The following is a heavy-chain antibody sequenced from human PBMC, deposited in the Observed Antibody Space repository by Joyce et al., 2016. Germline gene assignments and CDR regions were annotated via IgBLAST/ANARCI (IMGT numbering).Heavy chain of an antibody. CDR2: INNGGSAT. J-gene: IGHJ4*02. CDR3: IRDFRVSDY. D-gene: IGHD6-6*01. CDR1: GFTFSNYW. Sequence: VQLVQSGGGLAQPGGSLRLSCAASGFTFSNYWMHWVRQAPGKGLEWVSRINNGGSATYSADSVKGRFTISRDNAKNTVYLQMNSLRAEDTAVYYCIRDFRVSDYWGQGALVTVSS. V-gene: IGHV3-74*01.